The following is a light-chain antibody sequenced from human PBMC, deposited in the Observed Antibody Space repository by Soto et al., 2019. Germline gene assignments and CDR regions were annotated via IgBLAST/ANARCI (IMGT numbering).Light chain of an antibody. CDR3: SSYSGTNNYV. CDR2: EVT. V-gene: IGLV2-8*01. J-gene: IGLJ1*01. CDR1: SSDVGGYNF. Sequence: QSVLTQPPSASGPPGQSVTISCTGTSSDVGGYNFVSWYQQHPGKAPKLMIYEVTKRPSGVPDRFSGSKSGNTASLTVSGLQDEDEADYYCSSYSGTNNYVFGTGTKVTV.